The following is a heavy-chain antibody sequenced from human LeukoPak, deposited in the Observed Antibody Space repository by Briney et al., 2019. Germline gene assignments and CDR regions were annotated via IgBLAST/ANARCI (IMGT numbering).Heavy chain of an antibody. CDR1: GYSISSGYY. Sequence: PSETLSLTCAVSGYSISSGYYWGWIRQPPGKGLEWIGSIYHSGSTYYNPSLKSRVTISVDTSKNQFSLKLSSVTAADTAVYYCARDFFSSNQRTVTTRGDAFDIWGQGTMVTVSS. CDR3: ARDFFSSNQRTVTTRGDAFDI. J-gene: IGHJ3*02. V-gene: IGHV4-38-2*02. D-gene: IGHD4-17*01. CDR2: IYHSGST.